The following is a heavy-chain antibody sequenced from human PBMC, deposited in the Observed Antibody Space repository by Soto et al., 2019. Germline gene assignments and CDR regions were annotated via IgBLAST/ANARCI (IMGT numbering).Heavy chain of an antibody. D-gene: IGHD3-9*01. Sequence: SETLSLTCAVSSGSVSSNNWWTWVRQPPGKGLERIGEIYHSGSANYNPSLKSRVTISVDQSRNQFSPNLHPVTAADTAVYYCARELVTYYDIFTGYYRYYCYMDVWGKWTMLTVSS. CDR2: IYHSGSA. CDR1: SGSVSSNNW. V-gene: IGHV4-4*02. J-gene: IGHJ6*03. CDR3: ARELVTYYDIFTGYYRYYCYMDV.